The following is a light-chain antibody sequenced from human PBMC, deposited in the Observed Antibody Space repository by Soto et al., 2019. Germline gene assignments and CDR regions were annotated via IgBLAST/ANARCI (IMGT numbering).Light chain of an antibody. Sequence: QSALTQPPSASGSPGQSVTISCTGTSSDVGGYNYVSWYQQHPGKAPKLMIYEVSKRPSGVPDRFSGSKSGNTASLTVSGLQADDEADYYCSSYAGSNNFNVFGTGTRSPS. CDR2: EVS. V-gene: IGLV2-8*01. CDR3: SSYAGSNNFNV. CDR1: SSDVGGYNY. J-gene: IGLJ1*01.